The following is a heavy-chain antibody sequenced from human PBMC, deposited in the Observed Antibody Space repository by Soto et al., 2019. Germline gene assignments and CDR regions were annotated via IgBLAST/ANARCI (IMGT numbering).Heavy chain of an antibody. J-gene: IGHJ4*02. CDR3: AREDGYSYGYRGYFDY. CDR1: GGSISSGGYY. CDR2: IYYSGST. D-gene: IGHD5-18*01. V-gene: IGHV4-31*03. Sequence: PSETLSLTCTVSGGSISSGGYYWSWIRQHPGKGLEWIGYIYYSGSTYYNPSLKSRVTISVDTSKNQFSLKLSSVAAADTAVYYCAREDGYSYGYRGYFDYWGQGTLVTVSS.